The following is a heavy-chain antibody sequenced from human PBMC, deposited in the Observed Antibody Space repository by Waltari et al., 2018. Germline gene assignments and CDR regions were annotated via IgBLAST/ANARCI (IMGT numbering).Heavy chain of an antibody. CDR3: ARDSGYCSCGSCYSV. V-gene: IGHV1-69*08. Sequence: QVQLVQSGAEVKKPGSSVKVSCKASGGTFSSYAISWVRQAPGQGLEWMGRTIPTFGTANYAQKFQCRVTITPDKSTSTAYMALVSRRSEDTAVYYCARDSGYCSCGSCYSVWGQGTLVTVSS. CDR1: GGTFSSYA. CDR2: TIPTFGTA. J-gene: IGHJ4*02. D-gene: IGHD2-15*01.